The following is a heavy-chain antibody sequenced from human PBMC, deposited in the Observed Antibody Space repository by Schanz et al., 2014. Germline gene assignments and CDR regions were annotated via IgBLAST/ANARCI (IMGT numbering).Heavy chain of an antibody. V-gene: IGHV3-23*01. CDR1: GFTFSSYA. CDR2: ISASGGST. Sequence: EGQLLESGGGLIQPGGPLRLSCAASGFTFSSYAMSWARQAPGKGLEWVSTISASGGSTYYADSVKGRFTISRDNSKNILYLQMNSLRAEDTAVYYCAKQIHYDILTVTRNWGQGTLVTVSS. CDR3: AKQIHYDILTVTRN. J-gene: IGHJ4*02. D-gene: IGHD3-9*01.